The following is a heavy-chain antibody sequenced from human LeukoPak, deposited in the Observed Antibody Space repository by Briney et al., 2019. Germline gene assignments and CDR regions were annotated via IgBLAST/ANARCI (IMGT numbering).Heavy chain of an antibody. V-gene: IGHV1-69*04. D-gene: IGHD6-13*01. CDR3: ATEIWDSSSWYLPTVNWFDP. J-gene: IGHJ5*02. Sequence: SVKVSCKASGGTFSSYAISWLRQAPGQGLEWMGRIIPILGIANYAQKFQGRVTITADKSTSTAYMELSSLRSEDTAVYYCATEIWDSSSWYLPTVNWFDPWGQGTLVTVSS. CDR2: IIPILGIA. CDR1: GGTFSSYA.